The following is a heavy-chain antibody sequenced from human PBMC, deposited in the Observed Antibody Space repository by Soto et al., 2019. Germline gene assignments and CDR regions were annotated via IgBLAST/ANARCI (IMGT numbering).Heavy chain of an antibody. CDR2: ISAYNGNT. J-gene: IGHJ3*02. V-gene: IGHV1-18*01. Sequence: GASVKVSSKSSGYIFAYHGISWVQHAPGQGREWMGWISAYNGNTDYAQKFQDRLTLATDTSTSTAYMELRSLRSDDTALYYCARPVTSPDHLDIWGQGTMVTVSS. CDR3: ARPVTSPDHLDI. D-gene: IGHD4-4*01. CDR1: GYIFAYHG.